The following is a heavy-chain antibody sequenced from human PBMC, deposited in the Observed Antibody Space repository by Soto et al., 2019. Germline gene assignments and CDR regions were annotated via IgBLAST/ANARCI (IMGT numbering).Heavy chain of an antibody. J-gene: IGHJ3*02. CDR3: ARAGSSWYFLDAFDI. CDR2: VYHSGST. CDR1: GGSISSGGYS. Sequence: QLQLQESGSGLVKPSQTLSLTCAVSGGSISSGGYSWSWIRQPPGKGLEWIGYVYHSGSTYYNPSLKSRVTISVDRSKNQFSLKLSSVTAADTAVYYCARAGSSWYFLDAFDIWAKGQWSPSLQ. D-gene: IGHD6-13*01. V-gene: IGHV4-30-2*01.